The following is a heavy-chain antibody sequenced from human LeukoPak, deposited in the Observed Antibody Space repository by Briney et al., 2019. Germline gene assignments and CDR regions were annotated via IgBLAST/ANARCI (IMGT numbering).Heavy chain of an antibody. CDR2: FDPEDGET. CDR1: GYTLTELS. J-gene: IGHJ4*02. D-gene: IGHD4-23*01. CDR3: ARDGGGNRNFDY. V-gene: IGHV1-24*01. Sequence: ASVKVSCKVSGYTLTELSMHWVRQAPGKGLEWMGGFDPEDGETIYAQKFQGRVTMTEDTSTDTAYMELSSLRSEDTAVYYCARDGGGNRNFDYWGQGTLVTVSS.